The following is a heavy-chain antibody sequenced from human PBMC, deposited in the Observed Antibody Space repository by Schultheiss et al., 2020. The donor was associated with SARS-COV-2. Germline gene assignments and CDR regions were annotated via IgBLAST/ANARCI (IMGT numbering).Heavy chain of an antibody. CDR2: IWYDGSNK. Sequence: GGSLRLSCAASGFTFSSYGMHWVRQAPGKGLEWVAVIWYDGSNKYYADSVKGRFTISRDNAKNSLYLQMNSLRAEDTAVYYCARYGSSWYSGSYFDYWGQGTLVTVSS. J-gene: IGHJ4*02. CDR3: ARYGSSWYSGSYFDY. D-gene: IGHD1-26*01. V-gene: IGHV3-33*01. CDR1: GFTFSSYG.